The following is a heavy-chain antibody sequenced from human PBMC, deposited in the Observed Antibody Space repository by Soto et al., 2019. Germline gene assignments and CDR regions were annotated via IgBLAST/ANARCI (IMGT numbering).Heavy chain of an antibody. Sequence: GGSLRLSCAASGFTFSSYSMNWVRQAPGKGLEWVSYISSSSSTIYYADSVKGRFTISRDNAKNSLYLQMNSLRAEDTAVYYCARAVGYSGYDYPHLGFDYWGQGTLVTVSS. CDR2: ISSSSSTI. CDR1: GFTFSSYS. V-gene: IGHV3-48*01. CDR3: ARAVGYSGYDYPHLGFDY. D-gene: IGHD5-12*01. J-gene: IGHJ4*02.